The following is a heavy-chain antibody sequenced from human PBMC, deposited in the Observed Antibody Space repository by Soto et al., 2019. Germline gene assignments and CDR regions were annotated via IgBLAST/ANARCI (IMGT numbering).Heavy chain of an antibody. Sequence: QVHLLESGGGVVQPGGSLRLSCAASGFTFSDYGMHWVRQAPGKGLEWVALIWHDGSNEYYADSVKGRFIISRDNSKNPPSLQMNSLRAEDTAVYYCAGINYDIFNGYFSDYWGQGALVTVSS. D-gene: IGHD3-9*01. J-gene: IGHJ4*02. V-gene: IGHV3-33*01. CDR3: AGINYDIFNGYFSDY. CDR2: IWHDGSNE. CDR1: GFTFSDYG.